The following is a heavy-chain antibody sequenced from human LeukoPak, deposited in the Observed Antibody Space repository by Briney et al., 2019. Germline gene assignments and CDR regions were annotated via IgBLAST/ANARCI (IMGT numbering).Heavy chain of an antibody. CDR2: INHSGST. V-gene: IGHV4-34*01. Sequence: PSETLSLTCAVYGGSFSGYYWSWIRQPPGKGLEWIGEINHSGSTNYNPSLKSRVTISVDTSKNQFSLKLSSVTAADTAVYYCARAFKGYDSSGYYEDLYYFDYWGQGTLVTVSS. J-gene: IGHJ4*02. CDR3: ARAFKGYDSSGYYEDLYYFDY. D-gene: IGHD3-22*01. CDR1: GGSFSGYY.